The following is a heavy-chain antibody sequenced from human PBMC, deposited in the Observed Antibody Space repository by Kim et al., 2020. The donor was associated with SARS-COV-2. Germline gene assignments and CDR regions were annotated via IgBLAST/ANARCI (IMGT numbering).Heavy chain of an antibody. CDR1: GFSFSSYG. Sequence: GGSLRLSFAASGFSFSSYGMHWVRQAPGKGLEWVAVISHDGGNKYYADSVKGRFTISRDNSKNTLYLQMNSLRAEDTAVYYCAKDHQIWRVRGAPIDWGQGTLVTVSS. D-gene: IGHD3-10*01. J-gene: IGHJ4*02. CDR2: ISHDGGNK. V-gene: IGHV3-30*18. CDR3: AKDHQIWRVRGAPID.